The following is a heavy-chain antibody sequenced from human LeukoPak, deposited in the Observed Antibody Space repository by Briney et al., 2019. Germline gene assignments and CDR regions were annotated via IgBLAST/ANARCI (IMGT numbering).Heavy chain of an antibody. CDR1: GFPFSNAW. D-gene: IGHD3-10*01. V-gene: IGHV3-15*01. Sequence: PGGSLRLSCAASGFPFSNAWMSWVRQAPGKGLEWVGRIKSKTDGGKTDYAAPVQGRFSISGDDSENTLYLQMNGLNTEDTAVYYCSTVSPYYGSGTTSPDSWGQGTLVVVSS. CDR3: STVSPYYGSGTTSPDS. CDR2: IKSKTDGGKT. J-gene: IGHJ4*02.